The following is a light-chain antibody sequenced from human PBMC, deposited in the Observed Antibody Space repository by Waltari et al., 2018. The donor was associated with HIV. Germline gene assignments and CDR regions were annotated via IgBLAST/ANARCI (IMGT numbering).Light chain of an antibody. CDR2: ATV. V-gene: IGKV1D-12*01. CDR1: QDINTW. CDR3: QQSKSVPCT. J-gene: IGKJ2*02. Sequence: TQPTQSPSSPSASVGDRVIITCRASQDINTWLAWDRQKPGKAPKRWIYATVNWKKGFPSRFSGSGSGTGFTLSITNLQPDDFAAYYCQQSKSVPCTFGQGTTVEMK.